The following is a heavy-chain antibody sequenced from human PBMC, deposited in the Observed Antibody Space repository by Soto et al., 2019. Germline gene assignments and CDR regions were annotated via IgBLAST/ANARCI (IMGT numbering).Heavy chain of an antibody. CDR3: AHSRYSSSSLSL. J-gene: IGHJ4*02. V-gene: IGHV2-5*02. Sequence: QITLKESGPTLVKPTQTLTLTCTFSGFSLSTSGVGVGWIRQPPGKALEWLALIYWDDDKRYSPSLKSRLTNTKDISKDQVVLTMTNMDPVDTGTYYCAHSRYSSSSLSLWGQGTLVTVSS. D-gene: IGHD6-6*01. CDR1: GFSLSTSGVG. CDR2: IYWDDDK.